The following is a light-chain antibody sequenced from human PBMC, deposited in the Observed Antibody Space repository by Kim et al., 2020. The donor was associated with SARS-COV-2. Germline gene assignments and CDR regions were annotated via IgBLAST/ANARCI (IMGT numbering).Light chain of an antibody. J-gene: IGKJ1*01. CDR1: QSISTW. Sequence: DIQMTQSPSTLSTSVGDRVTITCRASQSISTWLAWFQQKPGRAPNLLIYKASSLQSGVPSRFSGSGSGTEFTLTISGLQPDDFATYYCQHYNDYSRAFGQGTKVDIK. CDR3: QHYNDYSRA. CDR2: KAS. V-gene: IGKV1-5*03.